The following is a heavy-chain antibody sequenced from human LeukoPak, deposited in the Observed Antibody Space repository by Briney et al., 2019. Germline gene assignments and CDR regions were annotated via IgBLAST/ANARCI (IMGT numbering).Heavy chain of an antibody. CDR1: GFTFSDYE. J-gene: IGHJ3*02. D-gene: IGHD6-19*01. V-gene: IGHV3-30*02. Sequence: RSGGSLRLSCAASGFTFSDYEMNWVRQAPGKGLEWVAFIRYDGSNKYYADSVKGRFTISRDNSKNTLYLQMNSLRAEDTAVYYCASLARGVIAVAGTDAFDIWGQGTMVTVSS. CDR3: ASLARGVIAVAGTDAFDI. CDR2: IRYDGSNK.